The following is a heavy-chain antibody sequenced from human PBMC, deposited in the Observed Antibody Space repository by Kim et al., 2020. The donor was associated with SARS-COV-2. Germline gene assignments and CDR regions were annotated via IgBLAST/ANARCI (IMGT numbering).Heavy chain of an antibody. V-gene: IGHV3-33*06. CDR3: AKGVDLYYYDSSGYYYPDYYYGMDV. J-gene: IGHJ6*02. Sequence: GGSLRLSCAASGFTFSSYGMHWVRQAPGKGLEWVAVIWYDGSNKYYADSVKGRFTISRDNSKNTLYLQMNSLRAEDTAVYYCAKGVDLYYYDSSGYYYPDYYYGMDVWGQGTTVTVSS. CDR2: IWYDGSNK. D-gene: IGHD3-22*01. CDR1: GFTFSSYG.